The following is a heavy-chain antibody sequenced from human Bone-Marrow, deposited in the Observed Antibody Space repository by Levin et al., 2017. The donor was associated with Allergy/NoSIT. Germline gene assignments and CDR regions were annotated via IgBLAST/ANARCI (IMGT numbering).Heavy chain of an antibody. V-gene: IGHV3-33*01. CDR2: IWYDGSNK. D-gene: IGHD6-6*01. CDR3: ARGVGYSSSRGIGNWFDP. J-gene: IGHJ5*02. CDR1: GFTFSSYG. Sequence: GGSLRLSCAASGFTFSSYGMHWVRQAPGKGLEWVAVIWYDGSNKYYADSVKGRFTISRDNSKNTLYLQMNSLRAEDTAVYYCARGVGYSSSRGIGNWFDPWGQGTLVTVSS.